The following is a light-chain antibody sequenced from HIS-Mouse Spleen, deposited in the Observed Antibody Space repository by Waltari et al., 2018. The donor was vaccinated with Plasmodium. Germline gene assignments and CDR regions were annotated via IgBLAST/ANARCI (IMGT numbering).Light chain of an antibody. CDR3: QQYGSSPIT. CDR2: GAS. CDR1: QSVSSGY. Sequence: IVFTQSTGTLPLSPGERATLSCRASQSVSSGYLAWYQQKHGQAPRLLILGASSRAPGIPDRFSGSGSGTDFTLTISRLEPEDFAVYYCQQYGSSPITFGQGTRLEIK. J-gene: IGKJ5*01. V-gene: IGKV3-20*01.